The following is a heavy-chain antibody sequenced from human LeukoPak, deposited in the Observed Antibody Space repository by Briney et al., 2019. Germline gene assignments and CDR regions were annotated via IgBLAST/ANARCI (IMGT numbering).Heavy chain of an antibody. J-gene: IGHJ4*02. V-gene: IGHV3-30*04. CDR3: ARETGSSGWLDSDY. CDR2: ISYDGSKK. D-gene: IGHD6-19*01. Sequence: GGSLRLSCAASGFTFSTYAMHWVRQAPGKGLEWVAIISYDGSKKYHADSVKGRFTISRDNSKDTLYLQMSSLRADDTAVYYRARETGSSGWLDSDYWGQGTLVTVSS. CDR1: GFTFSTYA.